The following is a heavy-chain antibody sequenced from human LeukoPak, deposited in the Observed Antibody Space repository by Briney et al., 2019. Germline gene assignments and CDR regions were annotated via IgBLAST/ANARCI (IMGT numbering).Heavy chain of an antibody. D-gene: IGHD6-19*01. CDR1: GGTFSSYA. V-gene: IGHV1-69*13. Sequence: ASVKVSCKASGGTFSSYAISWVRQAPGQGLEWMGGIIPIFGTANYAQKFQGRVTITADESTSIAYMELSSLRSEDTAVYYCARDTEYSSGWYWFDPWGQGTLVTVSS. CDR3: ARDTEYSSGWYWFDP. J-gene: IGHJ5*02. CDR2: IIPIFGTA.